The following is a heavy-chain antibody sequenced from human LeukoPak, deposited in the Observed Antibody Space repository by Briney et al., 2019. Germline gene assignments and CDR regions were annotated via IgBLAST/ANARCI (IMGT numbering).Heavy chain of an antibody. Sequence: PSETLSLTCTVSGGSISSSSYYWGWIRQPPGKGLEWIGSIYYSGSTYYNPSLKSRVTISVDMSKNQFSLKLSSVTAADTAVYYCARQGYSYGYYFDYWGQGTLVTVSS. V-gene: IGHV4-39*01. CDR2: IYYSGST. CDR3: ARQGYSYGYYFDY. CDR1: GGSISSSSYY. J-gene: IGHJ4*02. D-gene: IGHD5-18*01.